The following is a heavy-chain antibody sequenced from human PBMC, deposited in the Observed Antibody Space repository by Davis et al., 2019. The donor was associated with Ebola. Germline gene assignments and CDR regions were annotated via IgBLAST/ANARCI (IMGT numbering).Heavy chain of an antibody. J-gene: IGHJ3*02. CDR2: IIPVFGTA. CDR1: GYTFSTYA. D-gene: IGHD2-2*01. CDR3: ARDKGDRCSSASCYDGAFDI. V-gene: IGHV1-69*06. Sequence: SVQVSCKASGYTFSTYALSRVRQAPGQGLQWMGKIIPVFGTASYAQNFQGRVTLTADKSTSTAYMEVDGLTFEDTAVYYCARDKGDRCSSASCYDGAFDIWGQGTMVTVS.